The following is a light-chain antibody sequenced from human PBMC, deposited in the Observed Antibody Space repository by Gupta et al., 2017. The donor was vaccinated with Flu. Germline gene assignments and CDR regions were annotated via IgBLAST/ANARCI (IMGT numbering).Light chain of an antibody. CDR3: QQHDSSPVT. V-gene: IGKV3-20*01. J-gene: IGKJ2*01. Sequence: EIVLTQSPGTLSLSPGERATLSCRASQSINIRYLAWYQQKPGQAPRLLINGASTRATGLPDRISGSGSGTDFTLTISRLEPEDFAVYCCQQHDSSPVTFGQGTKLEIK. CDR2: GAS. CDR1: QSINIRY.